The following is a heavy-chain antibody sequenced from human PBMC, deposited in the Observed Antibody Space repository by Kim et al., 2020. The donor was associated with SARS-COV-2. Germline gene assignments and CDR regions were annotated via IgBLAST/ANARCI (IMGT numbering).Heavy chain of an antibody. CDR3: ARDWGYCSGASCFYYGMDV. D-gene: IGHD2-15*01. Sequence: GGSLRLSCAASGFTFSSYSINWVRQAPGKGLEWVSSISSTSTYIYYADSLKGRFTISRDNAQNSLYLQMNSLRAEDTAVYYCARDWGYCSGASCFYYGMDVWGQGTTVTVSS. V-gene: IGHV3-21*01. J-gene: IGHJ6*02. CDR2: ISSTSTYI. CDR1: GFTFSSYS.